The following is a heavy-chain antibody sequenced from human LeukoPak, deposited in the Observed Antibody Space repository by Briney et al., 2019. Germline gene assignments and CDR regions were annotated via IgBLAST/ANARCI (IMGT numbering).Heavy chain of an antibody. Sequence: ASVKVSCKASGGTFSSYAISWVRQAPGQGLEWMGSIIPILGIANYAQKFQGRVTITADKSTSTAYMELSSLRSEDTAVYYCARELDIVVVVAATFYDAFDIWGQGTMVTVSS. CDR2: IIPILGIA. CDR1: GGTFSSYA. V-gene: IGHV1-69*04. D-gene: IGHD2-15*01. CDR3: ARELDIVVVVAATFYDAFDI. J-gene: IGHJ3*02.